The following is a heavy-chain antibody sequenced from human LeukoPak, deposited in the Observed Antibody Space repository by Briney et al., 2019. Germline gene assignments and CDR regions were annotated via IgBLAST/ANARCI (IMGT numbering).Heavy chain of an antibody. J-gene: IGHJ4*02. D-gene: IGHD3-10*01. CDR1: GFTFSSYG. CDR2: ISYDGSNK. V-gene: IGHV3-30*18. CDR3: AKVGSAVRGVIIGVDY. Sequence: GGSLRLSCAASGFTFSSYGMHWVRQAPGKGLEWVAVISYDGSNKYHADSVKGRSTFSRDYSKNTLFQQMNSQRAEDTAVYYCAKVGSAVRGVIIGVDYWGQGTLVTVSS.